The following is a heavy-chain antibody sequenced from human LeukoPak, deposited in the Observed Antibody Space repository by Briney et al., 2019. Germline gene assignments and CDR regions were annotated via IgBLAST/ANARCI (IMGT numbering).Heavy chain of an antibody. V-gene: IGHV3-30*04. J-gene: IGHJ4*02. CDR3: ATAYGGSGVY. CDR2: ISYDGSNK. CDR1: GFTFSSYA. D-gene: IGHD2-21*01. Sequence: GGSLRLSCAASGFTFSSYAMHWVRQAPGKGLEWVAVISYDGSNKYYADSVKGRFTISRDNSKNTLYLQMNSLRAEDTAVYYCATAYGGSGVYWGQGTLVTVSS.